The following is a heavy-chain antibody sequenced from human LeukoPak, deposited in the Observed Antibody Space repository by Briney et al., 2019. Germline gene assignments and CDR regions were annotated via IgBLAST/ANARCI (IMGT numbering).Heavy chain of an antibody. Sequence: QTGGSLRLSCAASGFTFSSYAMSWVRQVPGEGLEWVSAISGSGGSTYYADSVKGRFTISRDNSKNTLYLQMNSLRAEDTAVYYCAKDHENCGGDCYSVTPFDYWGQGTLVTVSS. V-gene: IGHV3-23*01. CDR1: GFTFSSYA. J-gene: IGHJ4*02. CDR3: AKDHENCGGDCYSVTPFDY. D-gene: IGHD2-21*02. CDR2: ISGSGGST.